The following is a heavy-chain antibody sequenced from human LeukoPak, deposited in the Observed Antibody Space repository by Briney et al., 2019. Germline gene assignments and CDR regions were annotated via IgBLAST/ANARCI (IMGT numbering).Heavy chain of an antibody. V-gene: IGHV4-4*07. CDR3: ARDGTISGVVTKDYYYYYMDV. D-gene: IGHD3-3*01. CDR2: IYTSGST. CDR1: GGSISSYY. Sequence: SETLSLTCTVSGGSISSYYWSWIRQPAGKGLEWIGRIYTSGSTNYNPSLKSRVTMSVDTSKNQFSPKLSSVTAADTAVYYCARDGTISGVVTKDYYYYYMDVWGKGTTVTVSS. J-gene: IGHJ6*03.